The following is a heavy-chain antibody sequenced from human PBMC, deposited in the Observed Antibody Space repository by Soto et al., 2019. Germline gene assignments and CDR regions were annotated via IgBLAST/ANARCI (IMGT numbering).Heavy chain of an antibody. CDR2: IYYSGST. D-gene: IGHD3-3*01. V-gene: IGHV4-31*03. CDR3: ARDPVLRFLEFHGPFDI. CDR1: GGSISSGGYY. J-gene: IGHJ3*02. Sequence: QVQLQESSPGLVKPSQTLSLTCTVSGGSISSGGYYWSWIRQHPGKGLEWIGYIYYSGSTYYNPSLKSRVTISVDTSKNQFSLKLSSVTAADTAVYYCARDPVLRFLEFHGPFDIWGQGTMVTVSS.